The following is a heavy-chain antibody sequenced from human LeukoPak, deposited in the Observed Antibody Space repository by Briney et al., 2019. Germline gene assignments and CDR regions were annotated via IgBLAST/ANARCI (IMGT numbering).Heavy chain of an antibody. D-gene: IGHD1-26*01. J-gene: IGHJ3*02. V-gene: IGHV3-53*01. CDR3: ARELREHGVFDI. Sequence: GGSLRLPCAASGFTVSSNYMSWVRQAPGKGLEWVSEIYSDGSTYYAASVKGRFSISRDNSKNTVYLQLNSLRAEDTAVYYCARELREHGVFDIWGQGTMVTVSS. CDR2: IYSDGST. CDR1: GFTVSSNY.